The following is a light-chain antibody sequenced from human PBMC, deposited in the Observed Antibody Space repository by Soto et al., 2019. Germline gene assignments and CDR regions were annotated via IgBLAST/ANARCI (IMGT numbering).Light chain of an antibody. CDR1: QSVSGY. CDR3: QQYNNWPPT. Sequence: ETVMTQSPGTLSVSLGERATLSCRASQSVSGYLAWYQQKPGQAPRLLIYDISKRATGIPARFSGSGSGTEFTLTISSLQSEDFAVYYCQQYNNWPPTFGQGTKVDIK. CDR2: DIS. J-gene: IGKJ1*01. V-gene: IGKV3D-15*01.